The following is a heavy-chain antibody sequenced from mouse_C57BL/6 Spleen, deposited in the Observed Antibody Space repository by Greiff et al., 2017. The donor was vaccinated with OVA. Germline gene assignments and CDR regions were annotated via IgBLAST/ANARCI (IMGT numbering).Heavy chain of an antibody. V-gene: IGHV1-81*01. Sequence: VKLMESGAELARPGASVKLSCKASGYTFTSYGISWVKQRTGQGLEWIGEIYPRSGNTYYNEKFKGKATLTADKSSSTAYMELRSLTSEDSAVYFCARESMVTTGDYWGQGTTLTVSS. D-gene: IGHD2-2*01. J-gene: IGHJ2*01. CDR3: ARESMVTTGDY. CDR1: GYTFTSYG. CDR2: IYPRSGNT.